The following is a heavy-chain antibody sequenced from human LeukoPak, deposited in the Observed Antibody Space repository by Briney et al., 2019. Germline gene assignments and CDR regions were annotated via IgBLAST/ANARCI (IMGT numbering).Heavy chain of an antibody. CDR2: IYYSGST. CDR3: ARSWGSYYNWAFDY. Sequence: PSETLSLTCTVSGGSISSYYWSWIRQPPGKGLEWIGYIYYSGSTNYNPSLKSRVTISVDTSKNQFSLKLSSVTAADTAAYYCARSWGSYYNWAFDYWGQGTLVTVSS. J-gene: IGHJ4*02. V-gene: IGHV4-59*08. D-gene: IGHD3-10*01. CDR1: GGSISSYY.